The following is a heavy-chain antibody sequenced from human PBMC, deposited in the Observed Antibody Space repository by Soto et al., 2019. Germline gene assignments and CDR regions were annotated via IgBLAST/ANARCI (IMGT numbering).Heavy chain of an antibody. V-gene: IGHV4-59*01. D-gene: IGHD6-19*01. CDR2: IFYTGST. J-gene: IGHJ4*02. CDR3: ARVGRSGWSPDY. CDR1: GGSMSGYY. Sequence: KPSETLSLTCTVSGGSMSGYYWTWIRQTPGKGLEWIGYIFYTGSTNYNPSLRSRVTISVDTSKNQFSLKLSSVTTADTAMYYCARVGRSGWSPDYWGQGTLVTVSS.